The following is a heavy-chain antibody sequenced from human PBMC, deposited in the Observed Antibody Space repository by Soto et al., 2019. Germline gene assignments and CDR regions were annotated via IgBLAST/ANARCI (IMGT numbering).Heavy chain of an antibody. J-gene: IGHJ4*02. D-gene: IGHD3-16*01. V-gene: IGHV3-23*01. Sequence: GGSLRLSCAASGFTFSSFVMSWVRQAPGDGLEWISAIGGGGDITYYADSVKGRFTISRDNSKNTLYLHMTNLRAEDTAVYYCAKDGNWLDVYYDVWGQGTPVTVSS. CDR1: GFTFSSFV. CDR2: IGGGGDIT. CDR3: AKDGNWLDVYYDV.